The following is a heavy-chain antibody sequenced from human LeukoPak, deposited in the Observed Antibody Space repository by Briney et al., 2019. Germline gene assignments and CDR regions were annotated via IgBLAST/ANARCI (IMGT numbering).Heavy chain of an antibody. CDR3: ARGGYSSGWSSDY. Sequence: SETLSLTCTVSGGSISSSSYYWGWIRQPPGKGLEWIGSIYYSGSTNYNPSLKSRVTISVDTSKNQFSLKLSSVTAADTAVYYCARGGYSSGWSSDYWGQGTLVTVSS. V-gene: IGHV4-39*07. D-gene: IGHD6-19*01. J-gene: IGHJ4*02. CDR2: IYYSGST. CDR1: GGSISSSSYY.